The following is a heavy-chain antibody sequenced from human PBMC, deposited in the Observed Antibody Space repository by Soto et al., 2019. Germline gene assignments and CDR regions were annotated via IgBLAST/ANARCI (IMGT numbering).Heavy chain of an antibody. D-gene: IGHD3-9*01. CDR1: GYTFTSYG. CDR3: AQLGWDLDSWLSFDY. V-gene: IGHV1-18*01. Sequence: QVQLVQSGGVVKKPGASVKVSCKASGYTFTSYGISWVRQAPGHGLEWMGWISAYNGNTNYAQKLQGRVTMTTDTSTSTAYMELRSLRSDDTVVYYCAQLGWDLDSWLSFDYWGQGTLVTVSS. J-gene: IGHJ4*02. CDR2: ISAYNGNT.